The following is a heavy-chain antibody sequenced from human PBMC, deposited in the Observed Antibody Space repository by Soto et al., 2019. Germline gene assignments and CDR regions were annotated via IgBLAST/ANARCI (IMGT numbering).Heavy chain of an antibody. D-gene: IGHD6-19*01. CDR2: ISYDGSNK. Sequence: PGGSLRLSCAASGFTFSSYGMHWVRQAPGKGLEWVAVISYDGSNKYYADSVKGRFTISRDNSKNTLYLQMNSLRAEDTAVYYCAKDLSKHTVAEFPSNNGYYYYGMDVWGQGTTVTVSS. CDR1: GFTFSSYG. V-gene: IGHV3-30*18. J-gene: IGHJ6*02. CDR3: AKDLSKHTVAEFPSNNGYYYYGMDV.